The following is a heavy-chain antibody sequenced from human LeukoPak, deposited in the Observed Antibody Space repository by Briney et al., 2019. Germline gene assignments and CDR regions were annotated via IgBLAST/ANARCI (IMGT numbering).Heavy chain of an antibody. CDR3: ARGGYYGSGSFPDH. CDR2: ISAYNGST. Sequence: GASVKVSCKASGYSFGSFGINWVRQAPGQGLEWMGWISAYNGSTNYAQKVQGRVTMTTDTSTSTAYMDLRSLRSDDTAVYYCARGGYYGSGSFPDHWGQGTLVTVSS. V-gene: IGHV1-18*01. J-gene: IGHJ5*02. CDR1: GYSFGSFG. D-gene: IGHD3-10*01.